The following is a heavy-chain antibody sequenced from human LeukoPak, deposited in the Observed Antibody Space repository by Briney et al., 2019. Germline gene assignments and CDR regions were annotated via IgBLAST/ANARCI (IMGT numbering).Heavy chain of an antibody. CDR2: IYYSGST. CDR3: ARRRQGFYYFDY. Sequence: SETLSLTCTVSGGSISSSSYYWGWIRQPPGKGLEWIGSIYYSGSTYYNPSLKSRVTISVDTSKNQFSLKLSSVTAADTAVYYCARRRQGFYYFDYWGQGTLVTVSS. CDR1: GGSISSSSYY. V-gene: IGHV4-39*07. J-gene: IGHJ4*02. D-gene: IGHD5-24*01.